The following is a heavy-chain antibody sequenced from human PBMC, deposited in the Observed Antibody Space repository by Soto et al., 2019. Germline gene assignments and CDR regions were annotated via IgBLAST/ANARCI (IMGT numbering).Heavy chain of an antibody. J-gene: IGHJ4*02. CDR3: ATDPTGIAVAEYYFDY. CDR2: FDPEDGET. V-gene: IGHV1-24*01. CDR1: GYTLTELS. Sequence: ASVKVSCKVSGYTLTELSMHWVRQAPGKGLEWMGGFDPEDGETIYAQKFQSRVTMTEDTSTDTAYMELSSLRSEDTAVYYCATDPTGIAVAEYYFDYWGQGTLVTVSS. D-gene: IGHD6-19*01.